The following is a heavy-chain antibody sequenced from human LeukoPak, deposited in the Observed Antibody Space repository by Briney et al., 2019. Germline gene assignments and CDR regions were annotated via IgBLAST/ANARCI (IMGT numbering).Heavy chain of an antibody. CDR2: ISRSGGST. CDR3: VRGDKRDY. CDR1: GFTFSSYA. J-gene: IGHJ4*02. D-gene: IGHD5-24*01. Sequence: PGRSLRLSCAASGFTFSSYAMHWVRQAPGKGLEWVSSISRSGGSTYYAESVKGRLTISRDNAESSVYLQVNSLRVEDTAVYYCVRGDKRDYWGQGTLVTVSS. V-gene: IGHV3-21*01.